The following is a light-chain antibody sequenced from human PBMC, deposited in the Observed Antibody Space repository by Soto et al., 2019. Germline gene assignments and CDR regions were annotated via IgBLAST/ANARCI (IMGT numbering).Light chain of an antibody. V-gene: IGLV1-47*01. CDR1: GSNVGTSY. CDR2: ANN. J-gene: IGLJ3*02. CDR3: AAWDDSLRGRV. Sequence: QSVLTQPPSASGTPGQRVTISCSGSGSNVGTSYVYWYQQLPGTAPKLLIYANNQRPSGVPDRFSGSKSVTSGALAISGFRSEDEADYYCAAWDDSLRGRVFGGGTKLTVL.